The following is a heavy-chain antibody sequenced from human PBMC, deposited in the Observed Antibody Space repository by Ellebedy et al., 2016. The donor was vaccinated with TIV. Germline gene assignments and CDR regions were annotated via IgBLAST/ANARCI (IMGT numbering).Heavy chain of an antibody. J-gene: IGHJ6*02. Sequence: GGSLRLSCAASGFTFSSYAMSWVRQAPGKGLEWVSSISTSSSYIYYADSVKGRFTISRDNAKNSLYLQMNSLRAEDTAVYYCARSEGYDFWSGYYTLDYYGMDVWGQGTTVTVSS. D-gene: IGHD3-3*01. CDR2: ISTSSSYI. CDR1: GFTFSSYA. CDR3: ARSEGYDFWSGYYTLDYYGMDV. V-gene: IGHV3-21*01.